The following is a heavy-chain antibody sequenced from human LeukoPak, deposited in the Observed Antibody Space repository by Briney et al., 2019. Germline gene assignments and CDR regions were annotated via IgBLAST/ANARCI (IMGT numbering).Heavy chain of an antibody. CDR1: GFTFSGYS. D-gene: IGHD3-10*01. CDR3: VRILYGSGSYGAFDY. Sequence: GGSLRLSCAASGFTFSGYSMNWVRQAPGKGLEWVSYISGSAGTTSYADSVKGRFTISRDNAKNSLDLQLSSPRAEDTAVYYCVRILYGSGSYGAFDYWGQGTLVTVTS. J-gene: IGHJ4*02. V-gene: IGHV3-48*04. CDR2: ISGSAGTT.